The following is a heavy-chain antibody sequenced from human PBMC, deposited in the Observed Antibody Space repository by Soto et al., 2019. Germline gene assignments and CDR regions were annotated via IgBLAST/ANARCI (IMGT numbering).Heavy chain of an antibody. V-gene: IGHV3-9*01. CDR1: GFTFDDYA. J-gene: IGHJ4*02. Sequence: EVQLVESGGGLVQPGRSLRLSCAASGFTFDDYAMHWVRQAPGKGLEWVSGISWNSGSIGYADSVKGRFTISRDNAKNSLYLQMNSLRAKDTALCYCAKDIVATSMAGPGFDYWGQGTLVTVSS. CDR2: ISWNSGSI. CDR3: AKDIVATSMAGPGFDY. D-gene: IGHD5-12*01.